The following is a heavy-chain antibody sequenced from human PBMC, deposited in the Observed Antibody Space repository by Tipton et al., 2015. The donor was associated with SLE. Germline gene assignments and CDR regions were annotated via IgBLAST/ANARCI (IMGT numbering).Heavy chain of an antibody. CDR3: ARQRGYYDGTPFPPWNFDL. D-gene: IGHD3-16*01. J-gene: IGHJ2*01. CDR1: GGSIRSSRHF. CDR2: LYYSGNT. V-gene: IGHV4-39*01. Sequence: TLSLTCTVSGGSIRSSRHFWGWIRQPPGKGLEWIGVLYYSGNTYYNPSLKSPVTISVDTSKNQFSLELSSVTAADTAVYYCARQRGYYDGTPFPPWNFDLWGRGTQVTVSS.